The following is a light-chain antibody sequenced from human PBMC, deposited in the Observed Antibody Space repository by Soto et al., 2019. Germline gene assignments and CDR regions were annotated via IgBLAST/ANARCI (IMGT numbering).Light chain of an antibody. CDR1: XXVXXN. CDR2: GAS. Sequence: ASXXVXXNLAWYQQKPGQAPRLLIYGASTRATGIPARFSGXXXXXXXXLXISSLQSEDFAVYYCQQYNNWPYTFGQGTKLXXK. CDR3: QQYNNWPYT. V-gene: IGKV3-15*01. J-gene: IGKJ2*01.